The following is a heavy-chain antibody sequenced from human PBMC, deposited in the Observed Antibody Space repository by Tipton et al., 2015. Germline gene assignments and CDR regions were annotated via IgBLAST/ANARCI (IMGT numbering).Heavy chain of an antibody. CDR2: IHSTGNS. CDR1: GGSISSYY. D-gene: IGHD3-22*01. V-gene: IGHV4-4*09. J-gene: IGHJ4*02. CDR3: ARHDSTGFHFED. Sequence: TLSLTCTVSGGSISSYYWSWIRQPPGKGLEWIGYIHSTGNSAYNPSLQSRVTMSVDTPKNQSSLRLSSVTAADTAVYSCARHDSTGFHFEDWGQGTLVTVSS.